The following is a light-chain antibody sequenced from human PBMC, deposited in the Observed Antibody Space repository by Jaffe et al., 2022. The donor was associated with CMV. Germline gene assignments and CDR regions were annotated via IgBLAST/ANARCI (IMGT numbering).Light chain of an antibody. V-gene: IGKV3-20*01. CDR2: GAS. Sequence: EIVLTQSPGTLSLSPGERATLSCRASQSVSSSNLAWYQQKPGQAPRLLIYGASSRATGIPDRFSGSGSGTDFTLTISRLEPEDFAVYYCQQYGTSLVTFGGGTKVEIK. CDR1: QSVSSSN. J-gene: IGKJ4*01. CDR3: QQYGTSLVT.